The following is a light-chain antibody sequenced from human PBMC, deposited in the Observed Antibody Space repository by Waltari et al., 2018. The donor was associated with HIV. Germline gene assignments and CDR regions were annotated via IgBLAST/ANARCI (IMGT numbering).Light chain of an antibody. V-gene: IGLV2-8*01. J-gene: IGLJ2*01. Sequence: QSALTQPPSASGSPGQSVTISCTGTSSDIGGYNYVSWYQQHPGKAPKLIIYEATKRPSGLPNRCSGSKSGNTASLTVSGLQAEDEADYYCVSYAGSNTVIFGGGTKLTVL. CDR2: EAT. CDR1: SSDIGGYNY. CDR3: VSYAGSNTVI.